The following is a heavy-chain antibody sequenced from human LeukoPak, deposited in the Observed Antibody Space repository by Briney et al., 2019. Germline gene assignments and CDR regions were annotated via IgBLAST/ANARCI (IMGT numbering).Heavy chain of an antibody. CDR2: IWYDGSNK. CDR3: ARERYCSGGSCYSDGLGYYYYYGMDV. CDR1: GFTFSSYG. V-gene: IGHV3-33*01. J-gene: IGHJ6*04. D-gene: IGHD2-15*01. Sequence: GRSLRLSCAASGFTFSSYGMHWVRQAPGKGLEWVAVIWYDGSNKYYADSVKGRFTISRDNSKNTLYLQMNSLRAEDTAVYYCARERYCSGGSCYSDGLGYYYYYGMDVWGKGTTVTVSS.